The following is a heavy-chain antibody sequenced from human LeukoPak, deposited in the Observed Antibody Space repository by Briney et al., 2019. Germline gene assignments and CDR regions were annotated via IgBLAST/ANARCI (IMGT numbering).Heavy chain of an antibody. CDR2: INPSGGST. V-gene: IGHV1-46*01. D-gene: IGHD3-10*01. Sequence: ASVKVSCKASGYTFTSYYMHWVRQAPGQGLEWMGIINPSGGSTSYAQKFQGRVTMTGDTSTSTVYMELSSLRSEDTAVYYCARALRSYYYGSGSYYWGQGTLVTVSS. CDR3: ARALRSYYYGSGSYY. CDR1: GYTFTSYY. J-gene: IGHJ4*02.